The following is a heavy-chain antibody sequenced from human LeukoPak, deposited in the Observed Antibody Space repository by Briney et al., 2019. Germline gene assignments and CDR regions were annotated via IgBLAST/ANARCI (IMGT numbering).Heavy chain of an antibody. Sequence: PGGSLRLSCAASGFTFSSYSMNWVRQAPGKGLEWVSYISSSSSTIYHADSVKGRFTISRDNAKNSLYLQMNSLRAEDTAVYYCASGLDAPTMVRGVIPFDYWGQGTLVTVSS. CDR1: GFTFSSYS. CDR3: ASGLDAPTMVRGVIPFDY. V-gene: IGHV3-48*04. D-gene: IGHD3-10*01. J-gene: IGHJ4*02. CDR2: ISSSSSTI.